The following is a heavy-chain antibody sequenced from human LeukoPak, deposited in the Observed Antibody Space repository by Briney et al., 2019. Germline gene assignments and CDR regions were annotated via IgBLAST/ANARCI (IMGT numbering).Heavy chain of an antibody. V-gene: IGHV3-20*04. Sequence: GGSLRLSCAASGFTFDDYGMSWVRQAPGKGLEWVSGINWNGGSTGYADSVKGRFTISRDNAKNSLYLQMNSLRVEDTALYYCARRSYYYDSRGLPRGAFDIWGQGTMVTVSS. CDR1: GFTFDDYG. CDR3: ARRSYYYDSRGLPRGAFDI. J-gene: IGHJ3*02. D-gene: IGHD3-22*01. CDR2: INWNGGST.